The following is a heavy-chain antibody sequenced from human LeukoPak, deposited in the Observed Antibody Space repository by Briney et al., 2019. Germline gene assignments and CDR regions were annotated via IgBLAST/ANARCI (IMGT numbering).Heavy chain of an antibody. J-gene: IGHJ4*02. V-gene: IGHV3-13*04. Sequence: GGSLRLTCAASGFTFINYDMHWVRQATGKGLEWVSAIGTAGDTYYPGSVRGRFNMSRENAKNSLYLQMNSLTAGDTAVYYCARGANTHFDYWGQGDLVTVSS. CDR3: ARGANTHFDY. CDR2: IGTAGDT. D-gene: IGHD1-26*01. CDR1: GFTFINYD.